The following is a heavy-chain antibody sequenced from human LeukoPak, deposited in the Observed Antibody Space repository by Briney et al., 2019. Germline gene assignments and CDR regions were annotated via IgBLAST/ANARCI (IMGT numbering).Heavy chain of an antibody. CDR3: ARFGATVTTTASNDAFDI. D-gene: IGHD4-17*01. CDR2: IIPIFGTA. CDR1: GGTLSIYA. V-gene: IGHV1-69*05. Sequence: GASVKVSCKASGGTLSIYAISWVRQAPGQGLEWMGGIIPIFGTANYAQKFQGRVTMIRDMSTSTVYVELSSLRSEDTAVYYCARFGATVTTTASNDAFDIWGQGTMVTVSS. J-gene: IGHJ3*02.